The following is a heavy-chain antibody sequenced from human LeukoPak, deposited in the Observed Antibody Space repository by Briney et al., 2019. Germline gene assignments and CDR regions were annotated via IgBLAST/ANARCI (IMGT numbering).Heavy chain of an antibody. D-gene: IGHD3-3*01. J-gene: IGHJ4*02. CDR3: ARLLREWLNFDY. CDR1: GYSISSGYY. V-gene: IGHV4-38-2*01. Sequence: SETLSLTCAVSGYSISSGYYWGWIRQPPGKGLEWIGSIYHSGSTYYNPSLKSRVTISVDTSKNQFSLKLSSVTAADTAVYYCARLLREWLNFDYWGQGTLVTVSP. CDR2: IYHSGST.